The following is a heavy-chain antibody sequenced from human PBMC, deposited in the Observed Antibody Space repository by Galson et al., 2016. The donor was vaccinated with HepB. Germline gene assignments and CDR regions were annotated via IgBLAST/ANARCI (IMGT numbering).Heavy chain of an antibody. CDR2: VYYDGRT. Sequence: ETLSLTCAVSGDSISSSHWWSWVRQPPGKGLEWIGEVYYDGRTNYSPSLKSRVTISVDKSKNQFSLKLHSVTAADTAVYYCARVGDGYNYDYLDYWGQGILVTVSS. CDR1: GDSISSSHW. J-gene: IGHJ4*02. D-gene: IGHD5-24*01. CDR3: ARVGDGYNYDYLDY. V-gene: IGHV4-4*02.